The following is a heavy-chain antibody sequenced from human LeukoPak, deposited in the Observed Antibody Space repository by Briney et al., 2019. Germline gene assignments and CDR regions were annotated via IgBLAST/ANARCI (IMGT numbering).Heavy chain of an antibody. Sequence: GGSLRLSCAASGFTFDDYTMHWVRQAPGKGLEWVSGISWNSGSIGYADSVKGRFTISRDNAKNSLYLQMNSLRSDDTALYYCAKDRRNDFDYWGQGTLVTVSS. J-gene: IGHJ4*02. V-gene: IGHV3-9*01. CDR2: ISWNSGSI. CDR1: GFTFDDYT. CDR3: AKDRRNDFDY. D-gene: IGHD1-14*01.